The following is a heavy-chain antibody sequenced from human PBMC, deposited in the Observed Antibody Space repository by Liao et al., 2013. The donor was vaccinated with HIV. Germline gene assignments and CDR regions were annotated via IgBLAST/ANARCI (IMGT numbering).Heavy chain of an antibody. J-gene: IGHJ4*02. V-gene: IGHV4-39*07. CDR1: GGSISSSSYY. Sequence: QLQLQESGPGLVKPSETLSLTCTVSGGSISSSSYYWGWIRQPPGKGLEWIGSIYYSGSTYYNPSLKSRRVTISVDTSKNQFSLKLSSVTAAHTAVYYCAREGAGVWSYFDYWGQGTLVTVSS. D-gene: IGHD2-8*01. CDR3: AREGAGVWSYFDY. CDR2: IYYSGST.